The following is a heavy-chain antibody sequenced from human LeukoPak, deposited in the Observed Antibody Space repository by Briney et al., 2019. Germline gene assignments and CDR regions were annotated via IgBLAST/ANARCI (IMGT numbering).Heavy chain of an antibody. CDR2: IRPSGSDM. V-gene: IGHV3-48*01. D-gene: IGHD7-27*01. CDR3: VRDFNWAFDS. CDR1: GFTFSGFS. Sequence: GGSLRLFCAASGFTFSGFSLKWVRQAPGRGLEWISNIRPSGSDMYYAASVKGRFTISRDSATNSLYLHMNNLKVDDSAVYFCVRDFNWAFDSWGQGTLVTVSS. J-gene: IGHJ4*02.